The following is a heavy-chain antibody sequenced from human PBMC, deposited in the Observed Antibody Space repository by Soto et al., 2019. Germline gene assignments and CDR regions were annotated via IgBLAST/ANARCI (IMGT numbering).Heavy chain of an antibody. CDR2: INPDNGDT. D-gene: IGHD3-10*02. J-gene: IGHJ6*03. V-gene: IGHV1-18*01. CDR3: ARGVRVSSYLDYYMEV. Sequence: ASVKVSCKDSGYTFSNFGVSWVRQAPGQGLEWIGWINPDNGDTNYGQKFRGRATMTTDTFTNTAYMEVRGLRSDDTAVYYCARGVRVSSYLDYYMEVWGEGTTVTVSS. CDR1: GYTFSNFG.